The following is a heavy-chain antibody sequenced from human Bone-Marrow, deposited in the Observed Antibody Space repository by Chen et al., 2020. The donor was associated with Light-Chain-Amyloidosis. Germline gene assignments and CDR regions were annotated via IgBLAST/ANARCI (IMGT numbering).Heavy chain of an antibody. Sequence: QVQLQQWGAGLLKPSETLSLTCAVYGGSFSGYFWSWLRQPPGKGLEWIGGINQSGSANYNPSLGSRVTISLDTSKNQLSLSLNSVTAADTAVYHCATFRAWLGEFDYWGQGTLVTVSS. J-gene: IGHJ4*02. D-gene: IGHD3-10*01. V-gene: IGHV4-34*01. CDR2: INQSGSA. CDR3: ATFRAWLGEFDY. CDR1: GGSFSGYF.